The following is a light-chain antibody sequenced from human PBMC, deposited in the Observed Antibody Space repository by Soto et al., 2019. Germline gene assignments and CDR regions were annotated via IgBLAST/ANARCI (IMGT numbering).Light chain of an antibody. CDR2: RNN. V-gene: IGLV1-47*01. CDR3: AAWDDSLNIWV. J-gene: IGLJ3*02. CDR1: SSNVGSIF. Sequence: QLVLTQPPSVSGTPGQSVTISCSGSSSNVGSIFVYWYQQIPGTAPKLLIFRNNQRPSGVPDRFSGSKSGTSASLAISGLRSEDEAEYFCAAWDDSLNIWVFGGGTKLTVL.